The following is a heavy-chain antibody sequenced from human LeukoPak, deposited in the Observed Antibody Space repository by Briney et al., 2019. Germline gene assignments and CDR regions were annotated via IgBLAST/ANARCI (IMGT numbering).Heavy chain of an antibody. J-gene: IGHJ4*02. V-gene: IGHV1-18*01. CDR1: GYTLSNYG. Sequence: GASVKVSCKASGYTLSNYGISWVRQAPGQGLEWGGWIRGDNGNTNYAQKCQGRVTMTTETSTSTAYMELESLGSDETAVYYCARVDLLTGYYFFDYWGQGTLVTVSS. CDR3: ARVDLLTGYYFFDY. D-gene: IGHD3-9*01. CDR2: IRGDNGNT.